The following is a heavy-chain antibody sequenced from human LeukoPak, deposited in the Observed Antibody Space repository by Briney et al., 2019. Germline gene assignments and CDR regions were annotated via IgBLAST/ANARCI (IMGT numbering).Heavy chain of an antibody. V-gene: IGHV1-18*01. J-gene: IGHJ6*03. D-gene: IGHD3-10*02. Sequence: ASMKVSCKASGYTFTASGLCWVRQAPGQGLEWMGWINPYNDITDYAQTFKGRVTMTTDTSTSTAYMELRSLRSDDTAVYYCARLFGELLLPSDHFYYMDVWGKGTAVTVSS. CDR2: INPYNDIT. CDR3: ARLFGELLLPSDHFYYMDV. CDR1: GYTFTASG.